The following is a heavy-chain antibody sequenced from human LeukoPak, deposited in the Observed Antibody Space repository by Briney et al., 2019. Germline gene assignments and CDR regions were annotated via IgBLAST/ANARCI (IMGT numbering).Heavy chain of an antibody. CDR3: AIVVVVAASIDY. D-gene: IGHD2-15*01. CDR1: GGSISSYY. V-gene: IGHV4-59*12. Sequence: PSETLSLTCTVSGGSISSYYWSWIRQPPGKGLEWIGYIYYSGSTNYNPSLKSRVTISVDTSKNQFSLKLSSVTAADTAVYYCAIVVVVAASIDYWGQGTLVTVSS. J-gene: IGHJ4*02. CDR2: IYYSGST.